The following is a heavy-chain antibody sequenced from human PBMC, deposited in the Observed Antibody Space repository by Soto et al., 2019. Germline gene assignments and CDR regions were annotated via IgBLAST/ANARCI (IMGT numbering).Heavy chain of an antibody. Sequence: VASVKVSCKASGGTFSSYAISWVRQAPGQGLEWMGGIIPIFGTANYAQKFQGRVTITADESTSTAYMELSSLRSEDTAVYYCARPRGTSIAARPDYYGMDVWGQGTTVTVS. CDR2: IIPIFGTA. D-gene: IGHD6-6*01. CDR1: GGTFSSYA. J-gene: IGHJ6*02. V-gene: IGHV1-69*13. CDR3: ARPRGTSIAARPDYYGMDV.